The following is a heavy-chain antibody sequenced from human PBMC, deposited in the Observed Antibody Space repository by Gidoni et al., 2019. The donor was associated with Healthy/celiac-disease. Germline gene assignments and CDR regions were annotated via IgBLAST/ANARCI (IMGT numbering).Heavy chain of an antibody. CDR1: GFTFSSYE. Sequence: EVHLVESGGGLVQPGGSMRLSCAASGFTFSSYEMNWVRQAPGKGLEWVSYISRSCSSIYYADSVKGRFTIYRDNAKNSLYLQMNSLRAEDTAVYYCARGYDFWSGHNPGAFDIWGQGTMVTVSS. V-gene: IGHV3-48*03. CDR2: ISRSCSSI. J-gene: IGHJ3*02. CDR3: ARGYDFWSGHNPGAFDI. D-gene: IGHD3-3*01.